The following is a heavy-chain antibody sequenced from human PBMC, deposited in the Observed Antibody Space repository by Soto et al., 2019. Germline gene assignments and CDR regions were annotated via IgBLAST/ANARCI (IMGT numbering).Heavy chain of an antibody. J-gene: IGHJ6*02. D-gene: IGHD6-6*01. Sequence: GGSLRLSCAASGFTFSNAWMNWVRQAPGKGLEWVGRIKSKTDGGTTDYAAPVKGIFTISRDDSKNTLYLQMNSLKTEDTAVNYCTTLYGSSFKGRYYYYGMDVWGQGTTVTVSS. CDR3: TTLYGSSFKGRYYYYGMDV. V-gene: IGHV3-15*07. CDR2: IKSKTDGGTT. CDR1: GFTFSNAW.